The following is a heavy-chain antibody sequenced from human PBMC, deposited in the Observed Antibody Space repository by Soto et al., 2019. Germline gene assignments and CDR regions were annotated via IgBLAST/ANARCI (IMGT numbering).Heavy chain of an antibody. CDR2: ISIDGSRT. D-gene: IGHD1-26*01. CDR1: GFILSIYA. Sequence: GGSLRLSCSGSGFILSIYAIHWVRQAPGKGLEYVSFISIDGSRTHYADSVKGRFTISRDNAKNSLYLQMNSLRAEDTAVYYCARVVGAPNWFDPWGQGTLVTVSS. J-gene: IGHJ5*02. V-gene: IGHV3-64*04. CDR3: ARVVGAPNWFDP.